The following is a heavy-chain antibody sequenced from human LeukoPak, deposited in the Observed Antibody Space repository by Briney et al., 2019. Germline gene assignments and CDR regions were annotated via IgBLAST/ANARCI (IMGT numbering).Heavy chain of an antibody. CDR3: ARVCSSTSCYAWFDP. J-gene: IGHJ5*02. V-gene: IGHV4-4*07. CDR1: GGSISSYY. Sequence: PSETLSLTCAVSGGSISSYYWSWIRQPAGKGLEWIGRIYTSGSTNYNPSLKSRVTMSVGTSKNQFSLKLSSVTAADTAVYYCARVCSSTSCYAWFDPWGQGTLVTVSS. D-gene: IGHD2-2*01. CDR2: IYTSGST.